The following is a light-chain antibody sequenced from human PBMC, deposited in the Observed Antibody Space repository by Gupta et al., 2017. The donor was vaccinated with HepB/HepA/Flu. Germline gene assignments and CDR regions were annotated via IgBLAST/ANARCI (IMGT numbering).Light chain of an antibody. V-gene: IGKV2-24*01. CDR2: KIS. Sequence: DVFMTQPPLSSPVTLGQPASISCRSSQSLVHSDGNTYLSWLHQRPGQPPRLLIYKISNRFSGVPDRFSGSGAVKDFTLNSSRGEAEDVGVYYGMQDKLFPSFGQGTKMEIK. CDR3: MQDKLFPS. CDR1: QSLVHSDGNTY. J-gene: IGKJ2*03.